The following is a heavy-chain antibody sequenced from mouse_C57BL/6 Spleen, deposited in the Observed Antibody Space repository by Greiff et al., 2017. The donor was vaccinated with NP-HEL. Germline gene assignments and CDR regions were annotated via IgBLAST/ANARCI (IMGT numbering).Heavy chain of an antibody. CDR2: ISDGGSYT. CDR1: GFTFSSYA. CDR3: ARDGDFFDY. J-gene: IGHJ2*01. V-gene: IGHV5-4*01. Sequence: ESGGGLVKPGGSLKLSCAASGFTFSSYAMSWVRQTPEKRLEWVATISDGGSYTYYPDNVKGRFTISRDNAKNNLYLQMSHLKSEDTAMYYCARDGDFFDYWGQGTTLTVSS.